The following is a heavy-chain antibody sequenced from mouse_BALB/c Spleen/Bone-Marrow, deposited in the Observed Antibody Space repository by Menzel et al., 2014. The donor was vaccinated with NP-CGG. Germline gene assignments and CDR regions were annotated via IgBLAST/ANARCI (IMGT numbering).Heavy chain of an antibody. V-gene: IGHV5-12-2*01. CDR3: ARQLGLRWAMDY. CDR1: GFTFSSYT. CDR2: ISNSGGST. J-gene: IGHJ4*01. Sequence: EVQLVESGGGLVQPGGSLKLSCAASGFTFSSYTVSWVRQTPEKRLEWVAYISNSGGSTYYPDTVKGRFTISRDNAKNHLYLQMSSLKSEDTAMYYCARQLGLRWAMDYWGQGTSVTVSS. D-gene: IGHD3-1*01.